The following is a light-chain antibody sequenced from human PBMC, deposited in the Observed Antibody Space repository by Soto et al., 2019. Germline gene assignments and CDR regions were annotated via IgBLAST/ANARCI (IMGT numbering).Light chain of an antibody. CDR2: GNS. V-gene: IGLV1-40*01. Sequence: QSVLTQPPSVSGAPGQRVTISCTGSSSNIGAGYDVHWYQQLPGTVPKLLIYGNSNRPSGVPDRFSGSKSGTSASLAITGLQAEDEADYYCQSYDSSLSGYVVFGAGTKLTVL. CDR3: QSYDSSLSGYVV. CDR1: SSNIGAGYD. J-gene: IGLJ2*01.